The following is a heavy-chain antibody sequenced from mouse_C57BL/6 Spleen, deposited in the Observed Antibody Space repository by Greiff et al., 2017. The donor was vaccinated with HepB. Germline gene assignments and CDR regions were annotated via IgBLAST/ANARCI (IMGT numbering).Heavy chain of an antibody. D-gene: IGHD3-1*01. CDR2: ISAGGSYT. V-gene: IGHV5-4*01. CDR1: GFTFSSYA. J-gene: IGHJ1*03. CDR3: ARTGVGGYFDV. Sequence: EVQLVESGGGLVKPGGSLKLSCAASGFTFSSYAMSWVRQTPAKRLEWVATISAGGSYTYYPDNVKGRFTISRDNVKNNLYLQMSHLKSEDTAMYYCARTGVGGYFDVWGTGTTVTVSS.